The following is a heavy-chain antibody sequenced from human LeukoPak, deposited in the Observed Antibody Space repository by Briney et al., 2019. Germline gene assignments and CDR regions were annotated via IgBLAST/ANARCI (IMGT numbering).Heavy chain of an antibody. CDR2: ISSSSSYI. CDR1: GFTVSSNY. D-gene: IGHD5-18*01. J-gene: IGHJ4*02. Sequence: PGGSLRLSCAASGFTVSSNYMSWVRQAPGKGLEWVSSISSSSSYIYYADSVKGRFTISRDNAKNSLYLQMNSLRAEDTAVYYCASGYSYGQFDYWGQGTLVTVSS. CDR3: ASGYSYGQFDY. V-gene: IGHV3-21*01.